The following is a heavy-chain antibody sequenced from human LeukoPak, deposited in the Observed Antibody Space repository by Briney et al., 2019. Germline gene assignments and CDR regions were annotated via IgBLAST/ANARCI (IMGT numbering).Heavy chain of an antibody. J-gene: IGHJ4*02. Sequence: PGGSLRLSCAASVFTSNNYYIDWVRHAPWKGLECVANIKEDGREKYYVDSVKGRFTISRDNAKNSLYLQMSSLRAEDTAVYYCARGGRPDYWGQGTLVTVSS. CDR2: IKEDGREK. D-gene: IGHD3-10*01. CDR3: ARGGRPDY. CDR1: VFTSNNYY. V-gene: IGHV3-7*01.